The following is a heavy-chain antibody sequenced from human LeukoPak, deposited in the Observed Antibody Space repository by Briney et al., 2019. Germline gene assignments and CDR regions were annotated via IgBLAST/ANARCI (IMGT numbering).Heavy chain of an antibody. CDR2: INHSGST. J-gene: IGHJ4*02. CDR1: GGSFSGSY. D-gene: IGHD3-10*01. CDR3: ARVRLWFGVTYFDY. V-gene: IGHV4-34*01. Sequence: ASETLSLTCAVYGGSFSGSYWSWIRQPPGKGLEWIGEINHSGSTNYNPSLKSRVTISVDTSKNQFSLNLSSVTAADTAVYYCARVRLWFGVTYFDYWGQGTLVTVSS.